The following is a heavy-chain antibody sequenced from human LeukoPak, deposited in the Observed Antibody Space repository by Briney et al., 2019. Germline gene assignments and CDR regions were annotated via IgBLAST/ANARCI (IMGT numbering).Heavy chain of an antibody. CDR2: ISGSGPTT. Sequence: PGGSLRLSCAASGFTFSSYAMSWVRQAPGKGLEWVSVISGSGPTTYYADSVKGRFTISRDNAKNSLYLQMNSLRAEDTAVYYCASALGQWLVHEDYWGQGTLVTVSS. CDR3: ASALGQWLVHEDY. V-gene: IGHV3-23*01. CDR1: GFTFSSYA. J-gene: IGHJ4*02. D-gene: IGHD6-19*01.